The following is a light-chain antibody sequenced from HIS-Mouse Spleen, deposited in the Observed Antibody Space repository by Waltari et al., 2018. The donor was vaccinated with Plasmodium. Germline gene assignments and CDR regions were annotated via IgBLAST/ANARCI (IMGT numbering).Light chain of an antibody. CDR3: QSADSSGTPNWV. V-gene: IGLV3-25*03. CDR1: ALPKPY. J-gene: IGLJ3*02. Sequence: SYELTQPPSVSVSPGQTARITCSGDALPKPYASWYQQKPGQAPVLVIYKDSERPSGIPERFSGSSSGTTVTLTISGVQAEDEADYYCQSADSSGTPNWVFGGGTKLTVL. CDR2: KDS.